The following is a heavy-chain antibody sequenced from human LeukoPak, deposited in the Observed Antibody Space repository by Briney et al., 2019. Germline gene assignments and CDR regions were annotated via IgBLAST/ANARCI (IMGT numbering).Heavy chain of an antibody. CDR2: IYSGGST. CDR3: ARGKNALLWFGESTYDY. V-gene: IGHV3-66*01. D-gene: IGHD3-10*01. Sequence: GGSLRLSCAASGFTVSSNYMSWVRQAPGKGLEWVSVIYSGGSTYYADSVKGRFTISRDNSKNTLYLQMNSLRAEDTAVYYCARGKNALLWFGESTYDYWGQGTLVTVSS. J-gene: IGHJ4*02. CDR1: GFTVSSNY.